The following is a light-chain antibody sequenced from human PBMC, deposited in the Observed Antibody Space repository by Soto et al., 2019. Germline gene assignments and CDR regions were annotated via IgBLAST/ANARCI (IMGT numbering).Light chain of an antibody. V-gene: IGKV1D-8*01. Sequence: VIWMTQSPTLLSASTGDRVTISCRMSQGIGSDIAWYQQKPGKAPELLIYGASTLQSGVPSRFSGSGYGTDFTLTISGLQSEDLATYYCQQYYSFPLTLGGGTKVEIK. CDR1: QGIGSD. CDR3: QQYYSFPLT. J-gene: IGKJ4*01. CDR2: GAS.